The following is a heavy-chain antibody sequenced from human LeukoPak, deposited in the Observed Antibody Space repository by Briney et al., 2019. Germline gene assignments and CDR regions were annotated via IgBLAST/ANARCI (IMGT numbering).Heavy chain of an antibody. Sequence: ASVKVSCKASGYTFTSYNINWARQATGQGLEWMGWMNPNSGNTGYAQKFKGRVTITRNTSISTAYMELSSLRSEDTAVYYCARGLPGSSWAIDYWGQGTLVTVSS. CDR1: GYTFTSYN. D-gene: IGHD6-13*01. CDR3: ARGLPGSSWAIDY. CDR2: MNPNSGNT. J-gene: IGHJ4*02. V-gene: IGHV1-8*03.